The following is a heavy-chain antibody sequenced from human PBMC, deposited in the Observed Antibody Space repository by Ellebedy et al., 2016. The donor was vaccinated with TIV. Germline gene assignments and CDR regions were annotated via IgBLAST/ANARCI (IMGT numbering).Heavy chain of an antibody. V-gene: IGHV1-58*02. D-gene: IGHD3-22*01. J-gene: IGHJ6*02. CDR1: GFTFASSA. CDR2: IVVGSNHT. Sequence: AASVKVSCKAYGFTFASSAMQWVRQARGQRLEWLGWIVVGSNHTVYAQKFQARVTITRDMSTSTAYMELSSLRSDDTAVYYCAASPRSSGHDPYDGYYYYYYGNDVWGQGTTVTVSS. CDR3: AASPRSSGHDPYDGYYYYYYGNDV.